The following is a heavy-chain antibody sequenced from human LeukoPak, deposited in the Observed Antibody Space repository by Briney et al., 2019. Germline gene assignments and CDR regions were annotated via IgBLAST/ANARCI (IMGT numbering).Heavy chain of an antibody. D-gene: IGHD4-17*01. Sequence: PGGSLRLSCAASGFTFSNYGMHWVRQAPGKGLEWVSHINGSSSTIYYADSVKGRFTISRDNAKNSLYLQMNSLRDEDTAVYYCARDGTYGDYNYYYGLDVWGQGTPVTVSS. CDR3: ARDGTYGDYNYYYGLDV. CDR1: GFTFSNYG. CDR2: INGSSSTI. J-gene: IGHJ6*02. V-gene: IGHV3-48*02.